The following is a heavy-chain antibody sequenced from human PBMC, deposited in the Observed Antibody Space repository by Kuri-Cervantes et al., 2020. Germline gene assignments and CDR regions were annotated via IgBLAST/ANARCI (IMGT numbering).Heavy chain of an antibody. CDR2: IKSKTDGGTT. CDR1: GFTFSDYY. V-gene: IGHV3-15*01. Sequence: GESLKISCAASGFTFSDYYMSWIRQAPGKGLEWVGRIKSKTDGGTTDYAAPVKGRFTISRDDSKNTLYLQMNSLKTEDTAVYYCTTGSRDSSGYYIRYFQHWGQGTLVTVSS. D-gene: IGHD3-22*01. CDR3: TTGSRDSSGYYIRYFQH. J-gene: IGHJ1*01.